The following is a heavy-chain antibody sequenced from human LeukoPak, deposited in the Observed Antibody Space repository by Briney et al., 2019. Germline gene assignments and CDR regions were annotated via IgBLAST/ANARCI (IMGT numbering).Heavy chain of an antibody. V-gene: IGHV4-61*02. CDR2: IYTSGST. CDR1: GGSISSGSYY. CDR3: AREYLVVVPAASLVSIWFDP. J-gene: IGHJ5*02. Sequence: PSETLSLTCTVSGGSISSGSYYWSWIRQPAGKGLEWIGRIYTSGSTNYNPSLKSRVTISVDTSKNQFSLKLSSVTAADTAVYYCAREYLVVVPAASLVSIWFDPWGQGTLVTVSS. D-gene: IGHD2-2*01.